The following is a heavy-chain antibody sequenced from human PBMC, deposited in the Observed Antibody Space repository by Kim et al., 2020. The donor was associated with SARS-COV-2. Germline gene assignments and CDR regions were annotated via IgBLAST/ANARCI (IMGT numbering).Heavy chain of an antibody. Sequence: EKYYMDSVRGRFTISRDNAKNSLYLQMNSLRAEDTAMYYCARDDGRKSIDYWGQGTLVTVSS. CDR2: EK. J-gene: IGHJ4*02. V-gene: IGHV3-7*01. CDR3: ARDDGRKSIDY.